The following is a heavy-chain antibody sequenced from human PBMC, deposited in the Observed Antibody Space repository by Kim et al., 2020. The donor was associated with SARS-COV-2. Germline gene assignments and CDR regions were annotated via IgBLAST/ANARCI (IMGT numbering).Heavy chain of an antibody. J-gene: IGHJ6*02. CDR2: IYYSGST. CDR1: GGSVSSGSYY. D-gene: IGHD2-15*01. CDR3: ARERLNIVPYYYYGMDV. Sequence: SETLSLTCTVSGGSVSSGSYYWSWIRQPPGKGLEWIGYIYYSGSTNYNPSLKSRVTISVDTSKNQFSLKLSSVTAADTAVYYCARERLNIVPYYYYGMDVWGQGTTVTVSS. V-gene: IGHV4-61*01.